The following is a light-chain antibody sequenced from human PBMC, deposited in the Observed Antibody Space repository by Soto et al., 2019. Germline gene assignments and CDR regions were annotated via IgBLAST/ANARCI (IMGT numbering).Light chain of an antibody. J-gene: IGKJ4*01. Sequence: EIVLTQSPATLSLSPGERATLSCRASQTVRNNLAWYQQRPGQAPRLLIYDASSRATGIPARFSGSGSGTDFTLTISSLEPEDFAGYYCQQHSNWPLTVGGGTKVEIK. CDR3: QQHSNWPLT. V-gene: IGKV3-11*01. CDR1: QTVRNN. CDR2: DAS.